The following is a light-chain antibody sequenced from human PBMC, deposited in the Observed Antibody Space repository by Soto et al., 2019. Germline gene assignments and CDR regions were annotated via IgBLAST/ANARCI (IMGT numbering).Light chain of an antibody. CDR1: QSLLPSKGYEC. CDR3: MQALQTPPP. V-gene: IGKV2-28*01. CDR2: LGS. J-gene: IGKJ1*01. Sequence: DIVLTQSPLSLPVTPGEPASISCKSSQSLLPSKGYECLDWYLQKPGQSPQLLISLGSIRASGVHDRFSGSGSGTDFALKISRVDAEDVGIYYCMQALQTPPPFGQGTKVEI.